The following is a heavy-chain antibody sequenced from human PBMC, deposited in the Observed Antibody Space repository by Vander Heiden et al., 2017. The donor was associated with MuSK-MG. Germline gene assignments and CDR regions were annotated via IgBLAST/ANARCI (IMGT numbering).Heavy chain of an antibody. CDR3: ARVYNWNYVGVDP. V-gene: IGHV1-8*01. CDR1: GYTFTSYD. CDR2: MKPNSGNT. J-gene: IGHJ5*02. D-gene: IGHD1-7*01. Sequence: VQLVQSGAEVKKPGASVKVSCKGSGYTFTSYDINWVRQATGQGLEWMGWMKPNSGNTGYAQKFQGRVTMTRNTSISTAYMELSSLRSEDTAGYYCARVYNWNYVGVDPWGQGTLVTVSS.